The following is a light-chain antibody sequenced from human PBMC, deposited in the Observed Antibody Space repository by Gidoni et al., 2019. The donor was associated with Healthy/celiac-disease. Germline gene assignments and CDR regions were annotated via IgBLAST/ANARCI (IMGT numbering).Light chain of an antibody. J-gene: IGLJ2*01. Sequence: SPGPSITISCTGTSSDVGGYNYVSWYQQHPGKAPKLMIYDVSNRPSGVSNRFSGSKYGNTASLTISGLQAEDEADYYCSSYTSSSTLVFGGGTKLTVL. CDR3: SSYTSSSTLV. CDR2: DVS. V-gene: IGLV2-14*04. CDR1: SSDVGGYNY.